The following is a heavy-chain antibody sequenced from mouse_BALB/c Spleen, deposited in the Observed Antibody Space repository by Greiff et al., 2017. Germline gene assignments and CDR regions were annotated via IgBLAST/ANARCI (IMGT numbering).Heavy chain of an antibody. CDR3: TREGITTAPFAY. CDR1: GYTFTSYY. D-gene: IGHD1-2*01. Sequence: VQLQQSGAELVKPGASVKLSCKASGYTFTSYYMYWVKQRPGQGLEWIGEINPSNGGTNFNEKFKSKATLTVDKSSSTAYMQLSSLTSEDSAVYYCTREGITTAPFAYWGQGTLVTVSA. V-gene: IGHV1S81*02. J-gene: IGHJ3*01. CDR2: INPSNGGT.